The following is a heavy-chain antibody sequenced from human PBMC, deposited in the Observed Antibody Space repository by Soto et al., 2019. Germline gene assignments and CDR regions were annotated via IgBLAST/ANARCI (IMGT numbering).Heavy chain of an antibody. CDR2: IYNIET. CDR1: GGSITTSDYY. CDR3: ARDRWGDGLNEAVYYGMAV. Sequence: QVQLQASGPTWMKPSQTLSLTCTVSGGSITTSDYYWRWVRHSPGKGLAWLGNIYNIETSYNPSLKSRVTISVDTSKSKFSLELTSVTAADTAVYFCARDRWGDGLNEAVYYGMAVWGQGTTVTVSS. J-gene: IGHJ6*02. D-gene: IGHD1-26*01. V-gene: IGHV4-30-4*01.